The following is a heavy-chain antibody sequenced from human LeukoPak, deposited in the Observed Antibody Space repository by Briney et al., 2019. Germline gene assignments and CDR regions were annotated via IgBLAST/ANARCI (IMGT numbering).Heavy chain of an antibody. Sequence: GGSLRLSCAASGFTFSSYAMSWVRQAPGKGLEWVSAISGSGGSTYYADSVKGRFTISRDNSKDTLYLQMNSLRAEDTAVYYCAKTMSKSSGFPWGQGTLVTVSS. CDR3: AKTMSKSSGFP. CDR2: ISGSGGST. D-gene: IGHD6-19*01. CDR1: GFTFSSYA. J-gene: IGHJ5*02. V-gene: IGHV3-23*01.